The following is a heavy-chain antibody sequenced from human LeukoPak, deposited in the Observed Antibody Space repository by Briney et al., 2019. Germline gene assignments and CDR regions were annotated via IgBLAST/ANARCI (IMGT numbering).Heavy chain of an antibody. CDR2: IKQDGSEK. Sequence: GGSLRLSCAASGFTFSSYRMSWDRQAPGKGLEWVANIKQDGSEKYYVDSVKGRFTISRDNAKNSLYLQMNSLRAEDTAVYYCARDRSEVVVAATSYNWFDPWGQGTLVTVSS. V-gene: IGHV3-7*01. CDR1: GFTFSSYR. J-gene: IGHJ5*02. CDR3: ARDRSEVVVAATSYNWFDP. D-gene: IGHD2-15*01.